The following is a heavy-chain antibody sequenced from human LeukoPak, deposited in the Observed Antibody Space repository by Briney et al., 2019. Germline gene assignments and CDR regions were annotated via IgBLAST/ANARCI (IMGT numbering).Heavy chain of an antibody. CDR2: IDPSDSYT. D-gene: IGHD3-16*01. CDR1: GYMFTSYW. Sequence: GESLRISCQGSGYMFTSYWISWVRQMPGKGLEWMGRIDPSDSYTNYSPSFQGHVTISVDKSISTAYLQWSSLKASDTAVYYCARYASYGTNWFDPWGQGTLVTVSS. V-gene: IGHV5-10-1*01. CDR3: ARYASYGTNWFDP. J-gene: IGHJ5*02.